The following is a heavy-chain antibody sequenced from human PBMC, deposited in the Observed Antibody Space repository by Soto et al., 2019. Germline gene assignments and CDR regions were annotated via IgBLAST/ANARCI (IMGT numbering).Heavy chain of an antibody. V-gene: IGHV4-39*01. J-gene: IGHJ6*03. D-gene: IGHD3-10*01. CDR3: ARLSTMVRAYMDV. Sequence: SETLSLTCTVSGGSISSSSYYWGWIRQPPGKGLEWIGSIYYSGSTYYNPSLKSRVTISVDTSKNQFSLKLSSVTAADTAVYYCARLSTMVRAYMDVWGKGTTVIVSS. CDR2: IYYSGST. CDR1: GGSISSSSYY.